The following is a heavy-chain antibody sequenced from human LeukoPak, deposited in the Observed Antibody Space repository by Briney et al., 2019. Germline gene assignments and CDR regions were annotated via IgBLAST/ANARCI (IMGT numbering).Heavy chain of an antibody. CDR1: GFTFSSYS. J-gene: IGHJ4*02. CDR2: ICSTSRCI. D-gene: IGHD3/OR15-3a*01. V-gene: IGHV3-21*04. Sequence: PGGSLRLSCAASGFTFSSYSMNWVRQAPGKGLEWVSSICSTSRCIFYADSVKGRFTISRDNTKNSLYLQMNSLRAEDTAVFYCARDQYDTWSRRGNFDSWGQGTLVIVSS. CDR3: ARDQYDTWSRRGNFDS.